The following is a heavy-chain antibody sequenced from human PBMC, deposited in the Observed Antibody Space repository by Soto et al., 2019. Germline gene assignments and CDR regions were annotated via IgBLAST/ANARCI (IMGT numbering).Heavy chain of an antibody. CDR1: GFTFSSYS. D-gene: IGHD2-2*01. Sequence: EVQLVESGGGLVKPGGSLRLSCAASGFTFSSYSMNWVRQAPGKGLEWVSSISSSSSYIYYADSVKGRFTISRDNAKNSLYLQMNSLKAEDTAVYYCARAIPVVPAVRGYYYYYGMDVWGQGTTVTVS. CDR3: ARAIPVVPAVRGYYYYYGMDV. CDR2: ISSSSSYI. J-gene: IGHJ6*02. V-gene: IGHV3-21*01.